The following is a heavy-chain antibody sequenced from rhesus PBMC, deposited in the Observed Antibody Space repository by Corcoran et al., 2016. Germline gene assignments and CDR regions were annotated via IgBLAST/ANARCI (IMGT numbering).Heavy chain of an antibody. J-gene: IGHJ6*01. CDR2: LYPGHSDT. Sequence: EVQLVQSGAEVKRPGESLRISCKTSGYSFTSSWISWVRQMPGKGLEWIGLLYPGHSDTRYSPSFQGQGTISADKSISTTYLQWSSLKASDTATYYCAKYGSSYNYGLDSWGQGVVVTVSS. V-gene: IGHV5S1*01. D-gene: IGHD4-29*01. CDR1: GYSFTSSW. CDR3: AKYGSSYNYGLDS.